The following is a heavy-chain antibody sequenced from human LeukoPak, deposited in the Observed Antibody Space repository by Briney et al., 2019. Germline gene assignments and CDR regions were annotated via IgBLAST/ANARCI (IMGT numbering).Heavy chain of an antibody. D-gene: IGHD5-24*01. J-gene: IGHJ4*02. Sequence: GGSLRLSCEASEFTFSAYAMTWVRQAPGKGLEWVANIKEGGSDKYYVDSVKGRFTISRDNAKNSQYLQMNSLRAEDTAVYYCARDTGYNTFDYWGQGTLVTVSS. V-gene: IGHV3-7*05. CDR1: EFTFSAYA. CDR3: ARDTGYNTFDY. CDR2: IKEGGSDK.